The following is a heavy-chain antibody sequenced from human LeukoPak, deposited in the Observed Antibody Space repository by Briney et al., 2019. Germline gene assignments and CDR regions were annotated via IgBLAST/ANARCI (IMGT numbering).Heavy chain of an antibody. Sequence: RASVKVSCKASGYTFTSYSISWVRPAPGQGLEWMGWISAYNGNTNYAQKLQGRVTMTTDTSTSTAYMELRSLRSDDTAVYYCARAVGYQLLTENYFDYWGQGTLVTVSS. CDR1: GYTFTSYS. J-gene: IGHJ4*02. D-gene: IGHD2-2*01. V-gene: IGHV1-18*01. CDR3: ARAVGYQLLTENYFDY. CDR2: ISAYNGNT.